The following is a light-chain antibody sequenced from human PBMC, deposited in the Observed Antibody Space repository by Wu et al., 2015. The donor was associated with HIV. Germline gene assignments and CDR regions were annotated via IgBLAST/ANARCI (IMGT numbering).Light chain of an antibody. CDR3: QQYNSWT. J-gene: IGKJ1*01. V-gene: IGKV1-5*03. CDR1: QSINNW. Sequence: DIQMTQSPSTLSASVGDRVTITCRASQSINNWLAWYQQKPGKAPNLLIYKAANLKSGVPSRFSGSGYGTDFTLTISSLQADDFATYYCQQYNSWTFGQRDQGGNQT. CDR2: KAA.